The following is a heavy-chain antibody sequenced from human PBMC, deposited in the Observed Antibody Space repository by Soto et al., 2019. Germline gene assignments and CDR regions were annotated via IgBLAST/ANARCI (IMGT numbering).Heavy chain of an antibody. J-gene: IGHJ4*02. Sequence: GGSLRLSCAASGFTFDDYTMHWVRQAPGKGLEWVSLISWDGGSTYYADSVKGRFTISRDNSKNSLYLQMNSLRTEDTALYYCAKDMGGRDDYPYFDYWGQGTLVTVSS. CDR1: GFTFDDYT. CDR3: AKDMGGRDDYPYFDY. CDR2: ISWDGGST. V-gene: IGHV3-43*01. D-gene: IGHD4-17*01.